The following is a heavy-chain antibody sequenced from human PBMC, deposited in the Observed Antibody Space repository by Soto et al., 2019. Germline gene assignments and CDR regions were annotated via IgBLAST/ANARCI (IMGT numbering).Heavy chain of an antibody. V-gene: IGHV3-48*02. D-gene: IGHD6-19*01. Sequence: EVQLVESGGGLVQPGGSLRLYCVGSGFMFDSFAMNWVRQAPGKGLEWVAYINGGSDSIYYAESVKGRFTISRDNARNSLSLQMNSLSDEDSDVYHCAKSGDSAGWGIDFWGQGTMVTVSS. CDR1: GFMFDSFA. CDR2: INGGSDSI. J-gene: IGHJ4*02. CDR3: AKSGDSAGWGIDF.